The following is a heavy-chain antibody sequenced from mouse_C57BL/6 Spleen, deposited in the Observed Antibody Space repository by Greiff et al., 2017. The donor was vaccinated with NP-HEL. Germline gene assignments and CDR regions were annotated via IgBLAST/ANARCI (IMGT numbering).Heavy chain of an antibody. V-gene: IGHV1-81*01. D-gene: IGHD1-1*01. CDR3: AKHGLYYCSSSPSYYYAMDY. CDR1: GYTFTSYG. Sequence: VQLQESGAELARPGASVKLSCKASGYTFTSYGISWVKQRTGQGLEWIGEIYPRSGNTNYNEKFKGKATLTADKSSSTAYMELRSLTSEDSAVYFCAKHGLYYCSSSPSYYYAMDYWGQGTSVTVSS. J-gene: IGHJ4*01. CDR2: IYPRSGNT.